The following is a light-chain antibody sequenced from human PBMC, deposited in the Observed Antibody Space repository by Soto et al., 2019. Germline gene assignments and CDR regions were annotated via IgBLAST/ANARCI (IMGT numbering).Light chain of an antibody. CDR3: SSYTSTSTYV. Sequence: QSVLTQPDSVSGSPGQSVAISCTAASSDIGNYNYVSWYQQRPGKVPKLIIHDVSDRPSGVSDRFSGSKSGNTASLTISGIQAEDEADYYCSSYTSTSTYVFGTGTXVT. CDR1: SSDIGNYNY. J-gene: IGLJ1*01. CDR2: DVS. V-gene: IGLV2-14*03.